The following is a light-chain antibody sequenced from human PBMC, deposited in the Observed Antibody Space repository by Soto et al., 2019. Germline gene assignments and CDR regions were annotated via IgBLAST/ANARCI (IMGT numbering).Light chain of an antibody. CDR1: SGSVSTSYY. CDR2: DTN. Sequence: QAVVTQEPSFSVSPGGAVTLTCGLSSGSVSTSYYPSWYQQTPGQPPRTLIYDTNSLSSGVPDRFSGSIVGNKAALTSTGAQADDESDYYCMLYMGGGVSIFGGGTKVTVL. CDR3: MLYMGGGVSI. V-gene: IGLV8-61*01. J-gene: IGLJ2*01.